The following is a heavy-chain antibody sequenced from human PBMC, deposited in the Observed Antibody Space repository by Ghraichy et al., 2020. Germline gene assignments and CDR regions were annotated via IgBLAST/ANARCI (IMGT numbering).Heavy chain of an antibody. D-gene: IGHD5-18*01. CDR2: IRWDGGST. V-gene: IGHV3-43*01. Sequence: GGSLRLSCAASAFILAAFTILWVLRPPGKGLKWVSLIRWDGGSTYYADSVKGRFTIARDNSKNSLYLQMNSLRTEDTALYYCAKDGGYNYGYGTLDYLGQGSLVTVSS. CDR1: AFILAAFT. J-gene: IGHJ4*02. CDR3: AKDGGYNYGYGTLDY.